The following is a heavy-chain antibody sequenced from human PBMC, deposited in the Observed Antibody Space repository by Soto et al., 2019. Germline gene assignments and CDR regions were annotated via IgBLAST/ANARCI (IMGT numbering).Heavy chain of an antibody. CDR1: GYTFTSYG. Sequence: QVQLVQSGAEVKKPGASVKVSCKASGYTFTSYGISWVRQAPGQGLEWMGWISAYNGNTNYAQKLQGRVTMTTDTSTSTAYMELRSLRSDDTAVYYCSRDPEQLGLDGWFDPWGQGTLVTVSS. D-gene: IGHD6-13*01. V-gene: IGHV1-18*01. CDR2: ISAYNGNT. CDR3: SRDPEQLGLDGWFDP. J-gene: IGHJ5*02.